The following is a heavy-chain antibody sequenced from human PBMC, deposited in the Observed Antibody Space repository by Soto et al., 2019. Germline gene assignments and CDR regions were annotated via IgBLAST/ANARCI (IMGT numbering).Heavy chain of an antibody. D-gene: IGHD5-18*01. V-gene: IGHV1-3*01. Sequence: ASVTVSCKASGYTFTSYAMHWVRQAPGQRLEWMGWINAGNGNTKYSQRFQGRVTITRDTSASTAYMELSSLRSEDTAMYYCARQGYSYGFYFYYGLDVWGQGTTVTVSS. CDR3: ARQGYSYGFYFYYGLDV. CDR2: INAGNGNT. J-gene: IGHJ6*02. CDR1: GYTFTSYA.